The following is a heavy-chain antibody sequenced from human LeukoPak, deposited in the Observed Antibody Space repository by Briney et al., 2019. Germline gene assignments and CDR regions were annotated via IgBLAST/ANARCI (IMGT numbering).Heavy chain of an antibody. CDR1: GGSFSGYY. Sequence: PSGTLSLTCAVYGGSFSGYYWSWIRQPPGKGLEWIGEINHSGSTNYNPSLKSRVTISVDTSKNQFSLKLSSVTAADTAVYYCARRGGYSGYDFRSRRNWFDPWGQGTLVTVSS. CDR3: ARRGGYSGYDFRSRRNWFDP. D-gene: IGHD5-12*01. CDR2: INHSGST. J-gene: IGHJ5*02. V-gene: IGHV4-34*01.